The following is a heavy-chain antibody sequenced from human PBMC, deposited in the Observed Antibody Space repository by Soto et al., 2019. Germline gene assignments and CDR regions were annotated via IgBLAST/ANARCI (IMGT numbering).Heavy chain of an antibody. Sequence: SGRTMRLSCTTSGLTFKNNAMTWVRQAPDKGLECVSTISDSGVNTHYADSVKGRLTISRDNSRKTLYLQMNSLRGEDTAVYYCVPWVSAPLDSFGQET. CDR2: ISDSGVNT. CDR1: GLTFKNNA. D-gene: IGHD2-15*01. V-gene: IGHV3-23*01. J-gene: IGHJ4*02. CDR3: VPWVSAPLDS.